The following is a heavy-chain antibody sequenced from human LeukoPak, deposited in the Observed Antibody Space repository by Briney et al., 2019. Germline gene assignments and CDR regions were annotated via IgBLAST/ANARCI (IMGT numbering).Heavy chain of an antibody. CDR3: ARERDVYTTIDY. CDR2: ISYDGSNK. Sequence: SGGSLRLSCAASGFTFSSYTMHWVRQAPGKGLEWVTVISYDGSNKYYADSVKGRFTISRDNSKNTLYLQMNTLRAEDTAVYYCARERDVYTTIDYWGQGTLVTVSS. J-gene: IGHJ4*02. V-gene: IGHV3-30-3*01. D-gene: IGHD5-18*01. CDR1: GFTFSSYT.